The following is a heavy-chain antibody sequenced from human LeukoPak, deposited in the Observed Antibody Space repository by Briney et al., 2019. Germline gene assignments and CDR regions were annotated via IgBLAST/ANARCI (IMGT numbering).Heavy chain of an antibody. Sequence: GASVKVSCKASGYTFTSYYMHWVRQAPGQRLEWMGIINPSGGGTGYAQKFQGRVTMTRDKSTSTVYMELSSLRSEDTAVYYCARDYSGNDPFDYWGQGTLVTVSS. CDR3: ARDYSGNDPFDY. J-gene: IGHJ4*02. D-gene: IGHD5-12*01. CDR1: GYTFTSYY. V-gene: IGHV1-46*01. CDR2: INPSGGGT.